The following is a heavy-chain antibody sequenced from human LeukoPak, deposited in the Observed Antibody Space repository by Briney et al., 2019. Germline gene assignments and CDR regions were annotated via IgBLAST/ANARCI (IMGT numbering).Heavy chain of an antibody. CDR1: GYNFTDYY. D-gene: IGHD3-10*01. CDR2: INPKSGGT. Sequence: ASVQFSCQGSGYNFTDYYIHWVRQAPGQGLEWMGWINPKSGGTNYSQKFRGRVTMTRDTSISTAYMELSGLRSDVTAVYYCARQGVKRITMVRGVIPVLRGMDVWGQGTTVTVSS. V-gene: IGHV1-2*02. CDR3: ARQGVKRITMVRGVIPVLRGMDV. J-gene: IGHJ6*02.